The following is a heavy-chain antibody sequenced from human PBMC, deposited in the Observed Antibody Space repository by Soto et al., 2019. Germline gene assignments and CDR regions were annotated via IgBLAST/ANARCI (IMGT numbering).Heavy chain of an antibody. D-gene: IGHD1-7*01. Sequence: SETLSLTCTVSGGSISSYYWSWIRQPAGKGLEWIGRIYTSGSTNYNPSLKSRVTMSVDTSKNQFSLKLSSVTAADTAVYYCARDNRFAGTPSICWFDTWGQGTLVTVSS. CDR1: GGSISSYY. V-gene: IGHV4-4*07. CDR2: IYTSGST. J-gene: IGHJ5*02. CDR3: ARDNRFAGTPSICWFDT.